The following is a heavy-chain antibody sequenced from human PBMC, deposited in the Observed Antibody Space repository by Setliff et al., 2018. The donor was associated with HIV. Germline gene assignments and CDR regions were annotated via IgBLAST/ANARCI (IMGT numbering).Heavy chain of an antibody. Sequence: SETLSLTCTVSGGSISSSSYYWGWIRQPPGKGLEWIGYIYTSGSTKYNPSLKSRVTISLDSSKNQFSLKLSSVTAADTAVYYCASGREAVAGALHFDYWGQGTLVTVSS. CDR2: IYTSGST. J-gene: IGHJ4*02. V-gene: IGHV4-61*05. D-gene: IGHD6-19*01. CDR3: ASGREAVAGALHFDY. CDR1: GGSISSSSYY.